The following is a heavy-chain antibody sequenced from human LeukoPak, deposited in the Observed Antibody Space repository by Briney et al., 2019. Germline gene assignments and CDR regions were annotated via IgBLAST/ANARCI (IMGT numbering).Heavy chain of an antibody. J-gene: IGHJ4*02. D-gene: IGHD2-2*01. CDR1: GFTFSGYG. CDR2: IRYDGSNK. CDR3: AASNLKYCSSTSCYGFDY. Sequence: GGSLRLSCAASGFTFSGYGMHWVRQAPGKGLEWVAFIRYDGSNKYYADSVKGRFTISRDNSKNTLYLQMNSLRAEDTAVYYCAASNLKYCSSTSCYGFDYWGQGTLVTVSS. V-gene: IGHV3-30*02.